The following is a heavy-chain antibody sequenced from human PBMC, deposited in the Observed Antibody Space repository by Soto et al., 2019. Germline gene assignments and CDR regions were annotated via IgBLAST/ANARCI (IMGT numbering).Heavy chain of an antibody. V-gene: IGHV4-4*08. Sequence: ASETLSLTCTVSGGSISSYYWSWIRQPPGKGLEWIGYIYTSGTTDFNPSLKGRVTMSVDTSKNQFSLKLSSVTAADTAVYYCARGQGTRENWFDPWGQGTLVTGSS. J-gene: IGHJ5*02. CDR3: ARGQGTRENWFDP. CDR1: GGSISSYY. D-gene: IGHD3-10*01. CDR2: IYTSGTT.